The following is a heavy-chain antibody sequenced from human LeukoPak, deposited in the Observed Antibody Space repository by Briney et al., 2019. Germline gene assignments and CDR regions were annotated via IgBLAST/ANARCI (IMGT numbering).Heavy chain of an antibody. V-gene: IGHV3-30*18. CDR1: GFTFSNSG. J-gene: IGHJ4*02. Sequence: GGSLRLSCAASGFTFSNSGMHWVRQAPGKGLEWVSHISFDGGNQYYVDSVKGRFTISRDNSKNTLYLQMNSLRPEDTAIYYCAKDLSYGSFRFDHWGQGALVTVSS. D-gene: IGHD3-10*01. CDR3: AKDLSYGSFRFDH. CDR2: ISFDGGNQ.